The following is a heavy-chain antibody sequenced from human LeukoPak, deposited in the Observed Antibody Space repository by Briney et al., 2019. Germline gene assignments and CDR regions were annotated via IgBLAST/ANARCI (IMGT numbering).Heavy chain of an antibody. J-gene: IGHJ4*02. CDR2: IWYDGSDK. CDR3: ARDIASRRIDF. CDR1: GFTFRNHG. V-gene: IGHV3-33*01. D-gene: IGHD6-13*01. Sequence: AGGSLRLSCAASGFTFRNHGMHWVRQAPGKGLEWVAVIWYDGSDKFFGDLVKGRFTISRDNAKNTLYLQMNSLRAEDTAVYYCARDIASRRIDFWGQGTLVTVSS.